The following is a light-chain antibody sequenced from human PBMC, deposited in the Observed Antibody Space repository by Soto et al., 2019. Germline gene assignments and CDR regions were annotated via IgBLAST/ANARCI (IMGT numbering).Light chain of an antibody. CDR1: QSINNR. Sequence: DIQMTQSPSTLSASVGDRVTITCRASQSINNRLAWYQQMSGKAPNLLIYDASSLESGVPSRFRGSGSETEFTLTISGLQPDDFATYYCQQYNRWTFGQGTKVDIK. CDR2: DAS. CDR3: QQYNRWT. J-gene: IGKJ1*01. V-gene: IGKV1-5*01.